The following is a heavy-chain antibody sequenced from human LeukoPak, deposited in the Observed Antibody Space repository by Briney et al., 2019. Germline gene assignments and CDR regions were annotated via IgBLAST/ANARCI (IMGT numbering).Heavy chain of an antibody. CDR3: ATYSSTLGCFDP. Sequence: PSETLSLTCTVSGGSISSSSYYWGWIRQPPGKGLEWIGSIYFSGSTFYNPSLKSRVTISVDTSKNQFSLKLSSVTAADTSMYYCATYSSTLGCFDPWGQGTLVTVSS. J-gene: IGHJ5*02. D-gene: IGHD2-2*01. V-gene: IGHV4-39*01. CDR2: IYFSGST. CDR1: GGSISSSSYY.